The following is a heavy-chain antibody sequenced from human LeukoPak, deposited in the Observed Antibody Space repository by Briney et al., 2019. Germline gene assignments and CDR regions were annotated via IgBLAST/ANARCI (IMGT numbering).Heavy chain of an antibody. Sequence: GRSLRLSCAASGFTFSTYGMHWVRQAPGKGLEWVAAIWNDGSDKYYADSVKGRVTISRDNSKNTLYLQMNSLRGEDTAVYYCARDGIAVAGAALMYYMDVWGKGTTVTVSS. CDR1: GFTFSTYG. D-gene: IGHD6-19*01. J-gene: IGHJ6*03. V-gene: IGHV3-33*01. CDR3: ARDGIAVAGAALMYYMDV. CDR2: IWNDGSDK.